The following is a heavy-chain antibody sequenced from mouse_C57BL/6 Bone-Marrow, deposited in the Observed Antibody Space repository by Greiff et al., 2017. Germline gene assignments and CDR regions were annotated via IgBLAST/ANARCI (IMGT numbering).Heavy chain of an antibody. V-gene: IGHV1-72*01. CDR3: ARRGYYGFYAMDY. CDR1: GYTFTSYW. CDR2: IDPHSGGT. Sequence: QVQLQQPGAELVKPGASVKLSCKASGYTFTSYWMHWVKQRPGRGLEWIGRIDPHSGGTKYNEKFKSKATLTVDKPSSTAYMQLSSLTSEDSAVDYCARRGYYGFYAMDYWGQGTSVTVSS. J-gene: IGHJ4*01. D-gene: IGHD1-2*01.